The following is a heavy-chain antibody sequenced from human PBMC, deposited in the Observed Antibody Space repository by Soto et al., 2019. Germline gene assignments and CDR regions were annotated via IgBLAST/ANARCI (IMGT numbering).Heavy chain of an antibody. CDR1: GFTFSSYS. V-gene: IGHV3-48*01. J-gene: IGHJ4*02. Sequence: GGSLRLSCAASGFTFSSYSMNWVRQAPGKGLEWVSYISSSSSTIYYADSVKGRFTISRDNAKNSLYLQMNSLRAEDTAVYYCARAHVLLWFGDFDYWGQGTLVTVSS. CDR2: ISSSSSTI. CDR3: ARAHVLLWFGDFDY. D-gene: IGHD3-10*01.